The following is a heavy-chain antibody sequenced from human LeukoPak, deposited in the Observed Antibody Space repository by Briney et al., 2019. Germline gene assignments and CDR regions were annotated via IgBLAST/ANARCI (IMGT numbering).Heavy chain of an antibody. V-gene: IGHV3-23*01. CDR1: GFTFSNNA. J-gene: IGHJ4*02. Sequence: GGSLRLSCAASGFTFSNNAMSWVRQAPGKGLEWVSVISGSGGSTYYADSVKGRFSISRDNSKNTLYLQMNSLRAGDTAVYYCAKDPQGDWGQGTLVTVSS. CDR3: AKDPQGD. CDR2: ISGSGGST. D-gene: IGHD3-16*01.